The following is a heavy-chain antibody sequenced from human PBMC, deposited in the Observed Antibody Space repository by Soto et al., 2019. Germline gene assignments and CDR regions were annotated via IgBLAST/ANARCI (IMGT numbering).Heavy chain of an antibody. D-gene: IGHD2-2*01. Sequence: GGSLRLSCTVSGIALNNYGINWVRQAPGKGLEWVSSISKSDYTYYSDSVKGRFAISRDNAKSSVSLQMNTLRVEDTAVYYCAREDSIIIPAVSDFWGQGTLVTVSS. CDR2: ISKSDYT. J-gene: IGHJ4*02. CDR1: GIALNNYG. CDR3: AREDSIIIPAVSDF. V-gene: IGHV3-21*01.